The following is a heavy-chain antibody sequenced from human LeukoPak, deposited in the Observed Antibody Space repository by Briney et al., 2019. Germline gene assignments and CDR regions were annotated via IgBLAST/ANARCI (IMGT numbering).Heavy chain of an antibody. CDR2: INHSGST. D-gene: IGHD3-22*01. J-gene: IGHJ4*02. CDR3: ARGMHYYDSSGYYRWAPLDY. Sequence: SETLSLTCAVYGGSFSGYYWRWIPQPPGKGLEWIGEINHSGSTNYNPSLKSRVTISVDTSKNQFSLKLSSVTAADTAVYYCARGMHYYDSSGYYRWAPLDYWGQGTLVTVSS. CDR1: GGSFSGYY. V-gene: IGHV4-34*01.